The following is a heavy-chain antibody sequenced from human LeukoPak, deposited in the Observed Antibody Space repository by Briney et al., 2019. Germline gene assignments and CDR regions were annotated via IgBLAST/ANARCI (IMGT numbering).Heavy chain of an antibody. D-gene: IGHD3-3*01. Sequence: ASVKVSCKASGGTFSSYAISWVRQAPGQGLEWMGGIIPIFGTANYAQKFQGRVTITTDESTSAAYMELSSLRSEDTAVYYCAGGAFWSGYYYYYYMDVWGKGTTVTVSS. CDR3: AGGAFWSGYYYYYYMDV. CDR2: IIPIFGTA. CDR1: GGTFSSYA. J-gene: IGHJ6*03. V-gene: IGHV1-69*05.